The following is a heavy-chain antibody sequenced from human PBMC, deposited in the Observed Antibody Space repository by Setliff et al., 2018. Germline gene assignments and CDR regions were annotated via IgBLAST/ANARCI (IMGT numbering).Heavy chain of an antibody. CDR1: GFTFSSYW. CDR2: IRQDGSEK. J-gene: IGHJ4*02. Sequence: GESLKISCAASGFTFSSYWMSWVRQAPGKGLEWVANIRQDGSEKYYVDSVKGRFTISRDNAKNSLYLQMNSLRAEDTAVYFCARIPRNFYFDYWGQGTLVTVSS. V-gene: IGHV3-7*01. CDR3: ARIPRNFYFDY. D-gene: IGHD2-2*02.